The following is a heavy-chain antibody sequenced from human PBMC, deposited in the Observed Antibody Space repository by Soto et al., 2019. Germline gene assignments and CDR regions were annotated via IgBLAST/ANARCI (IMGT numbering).Heavy chain of an antibody. CDR1: GFTFNNYA. Sequence: EVQLLESGGGLVQPGXSXRLSCAASGFTFNNYAMTWVRQAPGKGLEWVSAISGGGDTTSYADSVKGRFTVSRDGSKNTLYLQMSSLRAEDTALYYCAKGRGGSGSLTPRVDFWGQGTLVTVSS. J-gene: IGHJ4*02. CDR2: ISGGGDTT. D-gene: IGHD3-10*01. CDR3: AKGRGGSGSLTPRVDF. V-gene: IGHV3-23*01.